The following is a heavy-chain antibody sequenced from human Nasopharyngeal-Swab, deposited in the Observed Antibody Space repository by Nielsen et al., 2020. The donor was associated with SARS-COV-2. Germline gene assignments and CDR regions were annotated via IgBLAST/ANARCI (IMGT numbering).Heavy chain of an antibody. Sequence: SVKVSCKASGGTFTSGAISWIRQAPGQGLEWRGGIIPILGMANYAEKFQDRVTITADKFATTAYMELSSLKSEDTAVYYCAREAYCSGTSCEGRWFDPWGQGTLVTVSS. V-gene: IGHV1-69*10. CDR1: GGTFTSGA. J-gene: IGHJ5*02. CDR3: AREAYCSGTSCEGRWFDP. CDR2: IIPILGMA. D-gene: IGHD2-2*01.